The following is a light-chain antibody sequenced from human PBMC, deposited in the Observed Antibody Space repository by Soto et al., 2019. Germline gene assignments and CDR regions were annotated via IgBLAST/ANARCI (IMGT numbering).Light chain of an antibody. CDR1: QSISTY. CDR3: QQSYSTPMVT. Sequence: DIQMTQSPSSLSASVGDRVTITCRASQSISTYLNWYQQKPGKAPKLLIYAASSLQSGVPSRFSGSGSGTDFNLTISSLQPEDFATYYCQQSYSTPMVTFGQGTRLEIK. J-gene: IGKJ5*01. CDR2: AAS. V-gene: IGKV1-39*01.